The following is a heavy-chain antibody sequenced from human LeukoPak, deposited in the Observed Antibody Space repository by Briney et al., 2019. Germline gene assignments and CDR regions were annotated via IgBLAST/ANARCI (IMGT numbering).Heavy chain of an antibody. Sequence: PGGSLRLSCAASGFTFDDYAMHWVRQAPGKGLEWVSLISGDGGSTYYADSVKGRFTISRDNSKNSLYLQMNSLRTEDTALYYCAKGPDKYSRGCPPPDYWSQGTLVTVSS. V-gene: IGHV3-43*02. CDR2: ISGDGGST. CDR1: GFTFDDYA. D-gene: IGHD6-19*01. J-gene: IGHJ4*02. CDR3: AKGPDKYSRGCPPPDY.